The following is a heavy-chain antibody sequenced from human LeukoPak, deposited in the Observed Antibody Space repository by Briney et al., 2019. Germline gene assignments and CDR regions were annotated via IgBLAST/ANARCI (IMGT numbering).Heavy chain of an antibody. CDR3: ASGMVRGVMGY. Sequence: PSETLSLTCTVSGGSISSSSYYWGWIRQPPGKGLEWIGSIYYSGSTNYNPSLKSRVTMSVDTSKNQFSLKLSSVTAADTAVYYCASGMVRGVMGYWGQGTLVTVSS. CDR2: IYYSGST. J-gene: IGHJ4*02. D-gene: IGHD3-10*01. CDR1: GGSISSSSYY. V-gene: IGHV4-39*07.